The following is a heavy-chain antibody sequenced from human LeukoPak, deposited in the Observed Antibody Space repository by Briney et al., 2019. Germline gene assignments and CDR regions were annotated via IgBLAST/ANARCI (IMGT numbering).Heavy chain of an antibody. CDR1: GYTFTGHY. J-gene: IGHJ4*02. CDR3: ARDFDYYDSSGYYYVGSVRFDY. Sequence: ASVKVSCKASGYTFTGHYMHWVRQAPGQGLEWMGWINPNSGGTNYAQKFQGRVTMTRDTSISTAYMELSRLRSDDTAVYYCARDFDYYDSSGYYYVGSVRFDYWGQGTLVTVSS. V-gene: IGHV1-2*02. CDR2: INPNSGGT. D-gene: IGHD3-22*01.